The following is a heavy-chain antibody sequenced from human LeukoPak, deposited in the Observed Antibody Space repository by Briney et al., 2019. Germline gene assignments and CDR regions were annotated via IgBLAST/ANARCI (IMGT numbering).Heavy chain of an antibody. CDR2: IDPTDSYT. V-gene: IGHV5-10-1*01. Sequence: AGESLKISCKGSGYIFTSYWITWVRQMPGKGLEWMGMIDPTDSYTNYSPSFQGHVTISTDKSISTAYLQWSSLKASDTAIYYCARRGRSSSNFDFWGQGTLVPVSS. J-gene: IGHJ4*02. D-gene: IGHD6-6*01. CDR1: GYIFTSYW. CDR3: ARRGRSSSNFDF.